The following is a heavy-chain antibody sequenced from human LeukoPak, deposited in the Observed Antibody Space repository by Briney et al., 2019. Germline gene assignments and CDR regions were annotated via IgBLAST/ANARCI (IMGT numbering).Heavy chain of an antibody. V-gene: IGHV4-59*01. J-gene: IGHJ4*02. Sequence: ASETLSLTCTVSGGSISSYYWSWIRQPPGKGLEWIGCIYYSGYTNYKSSLKSRVTLSVDTSTNQFSLKLSSVTAADTAVYYCARVTGYMIEDYFDYWGQGALVTVSS. CDR3: ARVTGYMIEDYFDY. CDR2: IYYSGYT. D-gene: IGHD3-22*01. CDR1: GGSISSYY.